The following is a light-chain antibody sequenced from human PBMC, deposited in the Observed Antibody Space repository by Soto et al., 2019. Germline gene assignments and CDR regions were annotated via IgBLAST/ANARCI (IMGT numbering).Light chain of an antibody. CDR3: SSYAGSNNRV. CDR1: SSDVGGYNY. J-gene: IGLJ1*01. Sequence: QSALTQPPSASGSPGQAVTISCTGTSSDVGGYNYVSWYQQHPGKAPKLMIYEVSKRPSGVPDRFSGSKSGNTAALTVSGLQAEDEADYYCSSYAGSNNRVFRTGTKLTVL. V-gene: IGLV2-8*01. CDR2: EVS.